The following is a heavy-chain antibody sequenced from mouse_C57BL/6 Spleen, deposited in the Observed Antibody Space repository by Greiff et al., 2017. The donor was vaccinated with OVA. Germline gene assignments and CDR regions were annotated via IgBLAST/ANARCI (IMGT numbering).Heavy chain of an antibody. V-gene: IGHV2-9-1*01. D-gene: IGHD2-13*01. CDR3: ARGYGDYVWFAY. CDR1: GFSLTSYA. J-gene: IGHJ3*01. CDR2: IWTGGGT. Sequence: VQLQESGPGLVAPSQSLSITCTVSGFSLTSYAISWVRQPPGKGLEWLGVIWTGGGTNYNSALKSRLSSSKDNSKSQVFLKMNSLQADDTARYYCARGYGDYVWFAYWGQGTLVTVSA.